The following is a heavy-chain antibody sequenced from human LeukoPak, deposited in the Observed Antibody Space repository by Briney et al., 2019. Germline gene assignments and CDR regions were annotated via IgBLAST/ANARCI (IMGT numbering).Heavy chain of an antibody. V-gene: IGHV5-51*01. Sequence: GESLKISCKGSGYSFTSYWIGWVRQMPGKGLEWMGIIYPDDSDTRHSPSFQGQVTISADKSISTAYLQWSSLKASDTAMYYCARVGADYDILTGYDYWGQGTLVTVSS. CDR2: IYPDDSDT. J-gene: IGHJ4*02. D-gene: IGHD3-9*01. CDR3: ARVGADYDILTGYDY. CDR1: GYSFTSYW.